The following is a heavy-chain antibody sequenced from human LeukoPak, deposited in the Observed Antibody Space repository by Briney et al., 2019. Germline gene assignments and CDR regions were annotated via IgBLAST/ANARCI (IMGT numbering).Heavy chain of an antibody. CDR1: GFTFITFA. CDR3: VRGVGAVCGVVYFDY. CDR2: ITSRGDYM. V-gene: IGHV3-21*06. Sequence: WGALRLSCVASGFTFITFAMHWVRLSPGRGGEGVSSITSRGDYMLYADSVKHRFTISSDNTKSLLYLEMSRLRAEDAAMYFCVRGVGAVCGVVYFDYWGQGTLVTVSS. J-gene: IGHJ4*02. D-gene: IGHD3-3*01.